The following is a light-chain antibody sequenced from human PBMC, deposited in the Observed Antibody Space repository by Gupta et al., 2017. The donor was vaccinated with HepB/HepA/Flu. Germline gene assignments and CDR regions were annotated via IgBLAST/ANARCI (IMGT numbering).Light chain of an antibody. V-gene: IGLV1-51*01. J-gene: IGLJ2*01. CDR1: SSNIGNNF. CDR3: GTWDSSLTAAV. CDR2: DNN. Sequence: QSVLTQPPSVSAAPRQKVTISCSGSSSNIGNNFVSWYQQLPGTAPKLLIYDNNKRPSGIPDRFSGSKSGTSATLAITGLQTGDEADYYCGTWDSSLTAAVFGGRTKLTVL.